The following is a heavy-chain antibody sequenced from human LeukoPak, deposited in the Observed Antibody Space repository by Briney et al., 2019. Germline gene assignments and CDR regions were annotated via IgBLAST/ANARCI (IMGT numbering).Heavy chain of an antibody. J-gene: IGHJ5*02. D-gene: IGHD3-10*01. CDR1: GGSISSYY. Sequence: SETLSLTCTVSGGSISSYYWSWIRQPPGKGLEWIGYIYYSGSTNYNPSLKSRVTISVDTSKNQFSLKLSSVTAADTAVYYCARHGFDSWFDPWGQGTLVTASS. CDR2: IYYSGST. CDR3: ARHGFDSWFDP. V-gene: IGHV4-59*08.